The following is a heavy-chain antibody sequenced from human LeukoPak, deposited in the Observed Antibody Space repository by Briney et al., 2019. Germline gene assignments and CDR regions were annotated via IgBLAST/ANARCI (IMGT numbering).Heavy chain of an antibody. CDR1: GFTFSSYA. D-gene: IGHD6-13*01. V-gene: IGHV3-30*01. J-gene: IGHJ4*02. CDR3: ARERQGSSWYSHYFDY. CDR2: ISYDGSNK. Sequence: GGSLRLFCAASGFTFSSYAMHWVRQAPGKGLEWVAVISYDGSNKYYADSVKGRFTISRDNSKNTLYLQMNSLRAEDTAVYYCARERQGSSWYSHYFDYWGQGTLVTVSS.